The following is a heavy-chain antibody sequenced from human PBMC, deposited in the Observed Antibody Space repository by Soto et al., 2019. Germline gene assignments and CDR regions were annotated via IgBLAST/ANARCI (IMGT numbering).Heavy chain of an antibody. CDR2: IYGNGRST. D-gene: IGHD1-26*01. CDR1: GFTFSIYT. Sequence: EVQLLESGGGLVQPAGSLRLSCAASGFTFSIYTMSWFRQAPGKGLEWVSSIYGNGRSTFYSASVKGRFTISRDNSGNTGYLQTSSLRVEDTAIYYCAKDFTPDSRWDIDYWGQGSLVTVSS. V-gene: IGHV3-23*01. CDR3: AKDFTPDSRWDIDY. J-gene: IGHJ4*02.